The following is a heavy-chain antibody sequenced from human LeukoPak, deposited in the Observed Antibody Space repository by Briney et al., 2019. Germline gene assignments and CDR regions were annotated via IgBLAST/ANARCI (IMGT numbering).Heavy chain of an antibody. V-gene: IGHV4-39*07. CDR2: IYYSGST. CDR1: GGSISSYY. D-gene: IGHD6-13*01. Sequence: SETLSLTCTVSGGSISSYYWGWIRQPPGKGLEWIGSIYYSGSTYYNPSLKSRVTISVDTSKNQFSLKLSSVTAADTAVYYCAKDQGGSSPPFDFWGQGTLVTVSS. J-gene: IGHJ4*02. CDR3: AKDQGGSSPPFDF.